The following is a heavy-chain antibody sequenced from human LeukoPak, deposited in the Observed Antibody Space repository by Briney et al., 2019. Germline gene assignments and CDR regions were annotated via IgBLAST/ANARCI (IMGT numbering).Heavy chain of an antibody. J-gene: IGHJ4*02. Sequence: NASQTLSLTCAVSGGSISSGGYSWSWIRQPPGKGLEWIEYIYHSGSTYYNPSLKSRVTISVDRSKNQFSLKLSSVTAADTAVYYCASSTYYYDSSGYDFDYWGQGTLVTVSS. CDR2: IYHSGST. V-gene: IGHV4-30-2*01. CDR1: GGSISSGGYS. CDR3: ASSTYYYDSSGYDFDY. D-gene: IGHD3-22*01.